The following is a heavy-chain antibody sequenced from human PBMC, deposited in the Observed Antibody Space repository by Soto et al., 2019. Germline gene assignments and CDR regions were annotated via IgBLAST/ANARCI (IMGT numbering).Heavy chain of an antibody. CDR2: INPNSGGT. Sequence: WASVKVSCKASGYTFTGYYMHWVRQAPGQGLEWMGWINPNSGGTNYAQKFQGWVTMTRDTSISTAYMELSRLRSDDTAVYYCARAQGIAAPWYWFDPWGQGTLVTVSS. CDR3: ARAQGIAAPWYWFDP. V-gene: IGHV1-2*04. D-gene: IGHD6-13*01. CDR1: GYTFTGYY. J-gene: IGHJ5*02.